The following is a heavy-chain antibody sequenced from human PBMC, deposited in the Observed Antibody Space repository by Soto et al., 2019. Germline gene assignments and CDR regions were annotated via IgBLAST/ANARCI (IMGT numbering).Heavy chain of an antibody. J-gene: IGHJ4*02. V-gene: IGHV1-69*01. D-gene: IGHD3-10*01. CDR1: GGGTFSSYP. CDR3: ARDGTATMVRGAQK. CDR2: IVPILGAI. Sequence: QVQLVQSGAEVRKPGSSVKVSCKASGGGTFSSYPFNWVRQAPGQGLEWMGGIVPILGAINYAQKFQGRLTITADDSTRTVYMELSSLTSADTAFYYCARDGTATMVRGAQKWGQGTLVTVSS.